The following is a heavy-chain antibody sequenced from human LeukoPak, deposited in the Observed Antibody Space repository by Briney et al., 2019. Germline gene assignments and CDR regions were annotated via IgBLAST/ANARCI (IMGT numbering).Heavy chain of an antibody. J-gene: IGHJ4*02. D-gene: IGHD3-10*01. CDR1: GGTFSSYA. CDR3: ARGLIPNYYGSGSYYNPFDY. CDR2: IIPIFGTA. Sequence: SVKVSCKASGGTFSSYAISWVRQAPGQGLEWMGGIIPIFGTANYAQKFQGRVSITADESTSTAYMELSSLRSEDTAVYYCARGLIPNYYGSGSYYNPFDYWCQGTLVTVSS. V-gene: IGHV1-69*01.